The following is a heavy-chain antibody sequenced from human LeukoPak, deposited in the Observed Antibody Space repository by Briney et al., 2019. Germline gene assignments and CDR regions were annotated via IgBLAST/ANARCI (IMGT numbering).Heavy chain of an antibody. V-gene: IGHV1-18*01. J-gene: IGHJ6*04. CDR3: ARDSPHGMDV. CDR2: ISPYNNAT. CDR1: GYTFVTYT. Sequence: GASVKVSCKTSGYTFVTYTMSWVRQAPGQGLEWLGWISPYNNATKYSQRLQGRATVTADTSTSTGYLDLRSLTSDDTAVYYCARDSPHGMDVWGKGTTVIVSS.